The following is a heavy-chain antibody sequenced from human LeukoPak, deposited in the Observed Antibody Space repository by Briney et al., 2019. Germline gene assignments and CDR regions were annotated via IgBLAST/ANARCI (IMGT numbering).Heavy chain of an antibody. D-gene: IGHD3-10*01. CDR1: GFTFSNYA. Sequence: GGSLRLSCAGSGFTFSNYAMSWVRQAPGKGLDWVSTIDYSGGSTYYADSVKGRFTVSRDNSKNTLYMQMNSLRAEDTAIYYCAKVPYSDYGSGRPPFMDVWGKGTTVTVSS. V-gene: IGHV3-23*01. CDR3: AKVPYSDYGSGRPPFMDV. CDR2: IDYSGGST. J-gene: IGHJ6*04.